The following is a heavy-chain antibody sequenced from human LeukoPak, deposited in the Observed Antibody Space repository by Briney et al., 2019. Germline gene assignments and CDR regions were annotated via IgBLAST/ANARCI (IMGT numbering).Heavy chain of an antibody. D-gene: IGHD6-13*01. Sequence: ASVKVSCKASGYSFTNYYIHWVRQAPGQGPEWMGIINPSGGSTSYAQKFQGRVTMTRDTSTSTVYMELSSLRSEDTAVYYCARERGFKSRIAAAGTFDYWGQGTLVTVSS. J-gene: IGHJ4*02. CDR1: GYSFTNYY. CDR3: ARERGFKSRIAAAGTFDY. CDR2: INPSGGST. V-gene: IGHV1-46*01.